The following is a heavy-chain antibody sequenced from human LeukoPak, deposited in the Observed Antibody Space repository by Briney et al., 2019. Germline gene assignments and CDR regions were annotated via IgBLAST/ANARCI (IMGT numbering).Heavy chain of an antibody. CDR1: GFTFSSYG. V-gene: IGHV3-30*18. CDR2: ISYDGSRK. D-gene: IGHD6-19*01. J-gene: IGHJ3*02. Sequence: PGGSLRLSCAASGFTFSSYGMHWVRQAPGKGLEWVAVISYDGSRKYYTDSVKGRFTISRDNSKNTLYLQMNSLRAEDTAVYYCAKDQFPSIAVAGMSIAEDAFDIWGQGTMVTVSS. CDR3: AKDQFPSIAVAGMSIAEDAFDI.